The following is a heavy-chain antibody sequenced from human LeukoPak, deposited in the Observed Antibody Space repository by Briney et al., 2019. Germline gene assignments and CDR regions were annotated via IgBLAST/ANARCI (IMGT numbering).Heavy chain of an antibody. D-gene: IGHD2-8*02. J-gene: IGHJ4*02. CDR2: IKTDESET. CDR1: GFTFSDYW. V-gene: IGHV3-7*01. CDR3: ASYLYWWSDLGF. Sequence: PRGSLRLSCAVSGFTFSDYWMTWVRQAPGKGLEWLANIKTDESETYYVHSVKGRFTISRDNANNSLYLQMNSLRVEDTAVYFCASYLYWWSDLGFWGQGTLVTVSS.